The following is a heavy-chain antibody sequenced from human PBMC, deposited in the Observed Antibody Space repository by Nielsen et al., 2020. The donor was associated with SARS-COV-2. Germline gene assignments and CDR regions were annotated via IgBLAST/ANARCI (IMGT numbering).Heavy chain of an antibody. CDR1: GLTVSSNY. D-gene: IGHD3-16*01. CDR2: IYSGGST. J-gene: IGHJ4*02. V-gene: IGHV3-66*01. CDR3: ARVGTVDYDYVWGRPFDY. Sequence: GESLKISCAASGLTVSSNYMSWVRQAPGKGLEWVSVIYSGGSTYYADSVKGRFTISRDNSKNTLYLQMNSLRAEDTAVYYCARVGTVDYDYVWGRPFDYWGQGTLVTVSS.